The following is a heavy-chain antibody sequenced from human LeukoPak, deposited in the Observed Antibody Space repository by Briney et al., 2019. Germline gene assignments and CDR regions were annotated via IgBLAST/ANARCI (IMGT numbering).Heavy chain of an antibody. CDR2: ISGSGGST. J-gene: IGHJ3*02. V-gene: IGHV3-23*01. D-gene: IGHD2-2*01. CDR1: GFTFSSYA. Sequence: GGSLRLSCAASGFTFSSYAMSWVRQAPGKGLEWVSAISGSGGSTYYADSVKGRFTISRDNSKNTLYLQMNSLRAEDTAVYYCANPLLVVPAAMNAFDIWGQGTMVTVSS. CDR3: ANPLLVVPAAMNAFDI.